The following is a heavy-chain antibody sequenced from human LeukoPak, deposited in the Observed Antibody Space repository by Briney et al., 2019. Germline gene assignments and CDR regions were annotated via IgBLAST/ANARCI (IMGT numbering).Heavy chain of an antibody. CDR3: AELGITMIGGV. D-gene: IGHD3-10*02. Sequence: GGSLRLSCAASGFTVSSNYMSWVRQAPGKGLEWVSIIYSGGSTYYADSVKGRFTISRDTSKNTLYLQMNSLRAEDTAVYYCAELGITMIGGVWGKGTTVTISS. V-gene: IGHV3-66*01. CDR1: GFTVSSNY. CDR2: IYSGGST. J-gene: IGHJ6*04.